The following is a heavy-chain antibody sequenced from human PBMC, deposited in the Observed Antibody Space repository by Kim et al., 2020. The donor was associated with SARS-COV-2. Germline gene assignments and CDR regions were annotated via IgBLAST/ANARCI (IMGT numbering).Heavy chain of an antibody. Sequence: QGRVTITVDKSTSTAYMELSSLRSEDTAVYYCARDSGGYYDSSGYRPFDYWGQGTLVTVSS. J-gene: IGHJ4*02. CDR3: ARDSGGYYDSSGYRPFDY. D-gene: IGHD3-22*01. V-gene: IGHV1-69*04.